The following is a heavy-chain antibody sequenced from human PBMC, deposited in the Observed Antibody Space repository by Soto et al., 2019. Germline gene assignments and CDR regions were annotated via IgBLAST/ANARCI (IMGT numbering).Heavy chain of an antibody. CDR2: IYYSGRT. J-gene: IGHJ4*02. V-gene: IGHV4-59*01. Sequence: SETLSLTCTVSGGSIRGYFWTWIRHPPGKGLEWIGYIYYSGRTNYNPSLKSRVSISVDTSKNHFSLQLRSVTAADTAVYYCARVGGDDFGDSGGFDYWGQGTLVTVSS. CDR3: ARVGGDDFGDSGGFDY. CDR1: GGSIRGYF. D-gene: IGHD4-17*01.